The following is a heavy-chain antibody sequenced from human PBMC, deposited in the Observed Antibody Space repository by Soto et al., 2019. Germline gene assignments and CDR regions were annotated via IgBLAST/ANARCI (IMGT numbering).Heavy chain of an antibody. CDR2: IKSKTDGGTT. D-gene: IGHD4-17*01. V-gene: IGHV3-15*07. J-gene: IGHJ4*02. CDR1: GFTFNDAW. CDR3: TTADDYGDYGTLRGLI. Sequence: PGGSLRLSCAASGFTFNDAWLNWVRQAPGKGLEWVARIKSKTDGGTTDYAAPVKGRFTISRDDSKNTLYLQMNSLKIEDTAVYYCTTADDYGDYGTLRGLIWGQGTLVTVSS.